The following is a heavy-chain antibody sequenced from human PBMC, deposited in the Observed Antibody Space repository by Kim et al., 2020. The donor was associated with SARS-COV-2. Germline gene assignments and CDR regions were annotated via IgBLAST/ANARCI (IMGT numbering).Heavy chain of an antibody. CDR3: ARGMGDY. V-gene: IGHV3-74*01. CDR2: DGPIT. J-gene: IGHJ4*02. Sequence: DGPITSYADSVQGRFTIARDNAKNTLYLQMNNLRDEDTAVYYCARGMGDYWGQGTLVSVSS.